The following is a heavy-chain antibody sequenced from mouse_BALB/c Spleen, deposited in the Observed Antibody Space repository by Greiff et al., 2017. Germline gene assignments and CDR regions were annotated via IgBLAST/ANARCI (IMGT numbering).Heavy chain of an antibody. CDR2: ILPGSGST. CDR1: GYTFSSYW. D-gene: IGHD2-14*01. J-gene: IGHJ4*01. CDR3: ARDYRYEIYAMDY. V-gene: IGHV1-9*01. Sequence: VQLQESGAELMKPGASVKISCKATGYTFSSYWIEWVKQRPGHGLEWIGEILPGSGSTNYNEKFKGKATFTADTSSNTAYMQLSSLTSEDSAVYYCARDYRYEIYAMDYWGQGTSVTVSS.